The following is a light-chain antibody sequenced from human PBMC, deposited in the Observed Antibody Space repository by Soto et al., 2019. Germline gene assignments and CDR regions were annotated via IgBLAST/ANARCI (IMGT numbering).Light chain of an antibody. CDR2: EDT. CDR1: SSTVETYTL. V-gene: IGLV2-23*01. CDR3: SSYAAGSPSVL. J-gene: IGLJ3*02. Sequence: QSALTQPASVAGSPGQSITISCTGSSSTVETYTLVSWYQQYPGQAPNLFIYEDTKRPSGVSDRFSGFKSGNTASLTISGLQRDDESDYYCSSYAAGSPSVLFGGGTKLTVL.